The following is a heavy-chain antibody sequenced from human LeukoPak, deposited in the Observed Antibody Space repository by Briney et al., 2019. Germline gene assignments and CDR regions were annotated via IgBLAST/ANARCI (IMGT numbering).Heavy chain of an antibody. CDR1: GFTFSSYA. CDR3: DGAYTSTWRLRDY. J-gene: IGHJ4*02. V-gene: IGHV3-30*04. D-gene: IGHD6-13*01. CDR2: ISYDGSNK. Sequence: GGSLRLSCAASGFTFSSYAMHWVRQAPGKGLEWVAVISYDGSNKYYADSVKGRFTISRDNSKNTLYLQMNSLRAEDTAVYYCDGAYTSTWRLRDYWGQGTLVSVSS.